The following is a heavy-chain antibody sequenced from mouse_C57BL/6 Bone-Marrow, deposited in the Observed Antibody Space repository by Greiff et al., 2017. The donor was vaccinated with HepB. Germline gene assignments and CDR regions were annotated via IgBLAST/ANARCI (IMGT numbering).Heavy chain of an antibody. CDR1: GYTFTSYW. CDR2: IHPSDSDT. V-gene: IGHV1-74*01. D-gene: IGHD1-1*01. CDR3: ANYYGSSYGYWYFDV. Sequence: QVQLQQPGAELVKPGASVKVSCKASGYTFTSYWMHWVKQRPGQGLEWIGRIHPSDSDTNYNQKFTGKATLTVDKSSSTAYMQLSSLTSEDSAVYYCANYYGSSYGYWYFDVWGTGTTVTVSS. J-gene: IGHJ1*03.